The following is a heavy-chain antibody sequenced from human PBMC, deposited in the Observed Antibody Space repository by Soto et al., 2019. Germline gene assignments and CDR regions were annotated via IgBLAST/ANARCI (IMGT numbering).Heavy chain of an antibody. CDR2: IIPIFGTA. CDR1: GGTFSSYA. V-gene: IGHV1-69*06. J-gene: IGHJ4*02. D-gene: IGHD6-13*01. Sequence: ASVKVSCKASGGTFSSYAISWVRQAPGQGLEWMGGIIPIFGTANYAQKFQGRVTITADKSTSTAYMELSSLRSEDTAVYYCARGPSPYSSSWYGNTVDYWGQGTLVTVSS. CDR3: ARGPSPYSSSWYGNTVDY.